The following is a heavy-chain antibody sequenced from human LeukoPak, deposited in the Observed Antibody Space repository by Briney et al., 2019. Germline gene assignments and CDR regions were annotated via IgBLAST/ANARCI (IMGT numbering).Heavy chain of an antibody. Sequence: PSETLSLTCTVSGGSISSSSYYWGWIRQPPGKGLEWIGSIYYSGSTYYNPSLKSRVTISVDTSKNQFSLKLSSVTAADTAVYYCARQTDILTGYYPYYFDYWGQGTLVTVSS. CDR1: GGSISSSSYY. CDR3: ARQTDILTGYYPYYFDY. D-gene: IGHD3-9*01. V-gene: IGHV4-39*01. CDR2: IYYSGST. J-gene: IGHJ4*02.